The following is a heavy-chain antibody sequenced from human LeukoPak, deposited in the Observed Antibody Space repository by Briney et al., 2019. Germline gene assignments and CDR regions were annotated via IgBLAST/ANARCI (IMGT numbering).Heavy chain of an antibody. V-gene: IGHV4-38-2*01. CDR1: GYSISSGYY. Sequence: PSETLSLTCAVSGYSISSGYYWGWIRQPPGKGLEWIGSIYHSGSTYYNPSLKSRVTISVDTSKNQFSLKLSSVTAADTAVYYCARAYYGSGTFDYWGQGTLVTVSS. CDR3: ARAYYGSGTFDY. CDR2: IYHSGST. J-gene: IGHJ4*02. D-gene: IGHD3-10*01.